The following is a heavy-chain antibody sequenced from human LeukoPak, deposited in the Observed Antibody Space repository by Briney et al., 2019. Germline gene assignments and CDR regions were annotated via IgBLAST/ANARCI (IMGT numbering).Heavy chain of an antibody. CDR3: GKGVSGTYFGMDV. Sequence: GESLKISCKGSGYTFTSYWIAWVRQMPGKGLEFMGIIYPADSDTRYSPSFEGQVTISADKSINAAYLQWSRLKASDTATYLCGKGVSGTYFGMDVWGQGTPVIVSS. CDR2: IYPADSDT. D-gene: IGHD3-10*01. V-gene: IGHV5-51*01. CDR1: GYTFTSYW. J-gene: IGHJ6*02.